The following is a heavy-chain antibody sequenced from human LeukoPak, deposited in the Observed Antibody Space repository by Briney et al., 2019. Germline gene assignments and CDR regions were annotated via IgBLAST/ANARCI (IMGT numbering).Heavy chain of an antibody. J-gene: IGHJ4*02. D-gene: IGHD6-13*01. CDR1: GGTFSSYA. Sequence: ASVKVSCKASGGTFSSYAISWVRQAPGQGLEWMGRIIPILGIANYAQKFQGRVTMTRDTSTSTVYMELSSLRSEDTAVYYCARVLGSSWPEYYFDYWGQGTLVTVSS. CDR2: IIPILGIA. V-gene: IGHV1-69*04. CDR3: ARVLGSSWPEYYFDY.